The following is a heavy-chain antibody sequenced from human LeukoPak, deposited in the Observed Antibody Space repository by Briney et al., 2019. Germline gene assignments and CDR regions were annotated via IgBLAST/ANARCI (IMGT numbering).Heavy chain of an antibody. J-gene: IGHJ3*02. D-gene: IGHD3-3*01. CDR3: ARHFDFPSAFDI. Sequence: PSETLSLTCSVSGGSISGYYWGWIRQPPGKGLEWIGTIYYSGRTYYNPSLKSRVTISVDTSKSQFSLKLSSLTAADTAVYYCARHFDFPSAFDIWGLGTMVTVSS. CDR1: GGSISGYY. CDR2: IYYSGRT. V-gene: IGHV4-39*01.